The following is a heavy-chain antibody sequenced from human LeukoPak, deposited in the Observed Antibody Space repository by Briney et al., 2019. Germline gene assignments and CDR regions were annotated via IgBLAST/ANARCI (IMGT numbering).Heavy chain of an antibody. D-gene: IGHD3-16*01. J-gene: IGHJ3*02. V-gene: IGHV4-39*07. CDR3: ARDLAGGHDAFDI. Sequence: SETLSLTCTVSGGSISSSSYYWGWIRQPPGKGLEWIGSIYYSGSTYYNPSLKSRVTISVDTSKNQFSLKLSSVTVADTAVYYCARDLAGGHDAFDIWGQGTMVTVSS. CDR2: IYYSGST. CDR1: GGSISSSSYY.